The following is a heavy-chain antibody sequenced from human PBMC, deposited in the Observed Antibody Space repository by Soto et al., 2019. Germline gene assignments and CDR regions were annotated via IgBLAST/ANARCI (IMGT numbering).Heavy chain of an antibody. CDR2: IYYSWST. CDR3: AREYCANGVCYGMDV. CDR1: GGSISSYY. Sequence: PSETLSLTCTVSGGSISSYYWSWTRQPPGKGLEWIGYIYYSWSTNYNPCLKSRVTISVATSKNQFSLKLSPVTAADTTVYYCAREYCANGVCYGMDVWGQGTAVTVPS. J-gene: IGHJ6*02. V-gene: IGHV4-59*12. D-gene: IGHD2-8*01.